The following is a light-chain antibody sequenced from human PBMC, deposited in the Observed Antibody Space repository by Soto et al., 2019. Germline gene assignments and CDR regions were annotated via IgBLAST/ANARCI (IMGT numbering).Light chain of an antibody. J-gene: IGLJ3*02. CDR2: LNSDGRH. CDR3: QTWGTGIQV. Sequence: QLVLTQSPSASASLGASVKLTCTLTSGHSSYAIAWLQHQPEKGPRYLMKLNSDGRHIKGDGIPDRFSGSSSGAERYLTISSLQSEDEAEYYCQTWGTGIQVFGGGTKLTVL. CDR1: SGHSSYA. V-gene: IGLV4-69*01.